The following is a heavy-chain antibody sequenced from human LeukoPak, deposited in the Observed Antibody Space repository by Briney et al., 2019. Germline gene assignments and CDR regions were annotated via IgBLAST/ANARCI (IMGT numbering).Heavy chain of an antibody. CDR2: MNPNSGNT. D-gene: IGHD3-10*01. CDR3: ARIEASWFGESHDAFDI. J-gene: IGHJ3*02. Sequence: ASVKVSCKASGYTFTSYDINWVRQTTGQGLEWMGWMNPNSGNTGYAQKFQGRVTMTRNTSISTAYMELSSLRSEDTAVYYCARIEASWFGESHDAFDIWGQGTMVTVSS. CDR1: GYTFTSYD. V-gene: IGHV1-8*01.